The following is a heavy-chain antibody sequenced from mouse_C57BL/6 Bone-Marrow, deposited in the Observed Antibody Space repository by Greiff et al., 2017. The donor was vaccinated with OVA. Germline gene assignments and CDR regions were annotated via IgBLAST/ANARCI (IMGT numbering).Heavy chain of an antibody. CDR2: IYPRTGNT. Sequence: VKLMESGAELARPGASVKLSCKASGYTFTSYGISWVKQRTGQGLEWIGEIYPRTGNTYYNQKFTGKATLTADNPSSTAYMELRSLTSEDTAVYFCARYSNKAYWGQGTLVTVSA. D-gene: IGHD2-5*01. J-gene: IGHJ3*01. CDR3: ARYSNKAY. V-gene: IGHV1-81*01. CDR1: GYTFTSYG.